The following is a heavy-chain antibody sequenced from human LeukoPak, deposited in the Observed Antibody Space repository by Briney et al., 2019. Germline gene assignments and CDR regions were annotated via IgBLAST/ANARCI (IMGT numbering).Heavy chain of an antibody. D-gene: IGHD3-16*01. J-gene: IGHJ6*03. Sequence: ASVKVSCKASGYTFTSYYMHWVRQAPGQGLEWMGIINPSGGSTSYAQKFQGRVTMTRDTSTSTVYMELSSLRSEDTAVSYCTRDMRDYYYMDVWGKGTTVTVSS. CDR1: GYTFTSYY. CDR2: INPSGGST. V-gene: IGHV1-46*01. CDR3: TRDMRDYYYMDV.